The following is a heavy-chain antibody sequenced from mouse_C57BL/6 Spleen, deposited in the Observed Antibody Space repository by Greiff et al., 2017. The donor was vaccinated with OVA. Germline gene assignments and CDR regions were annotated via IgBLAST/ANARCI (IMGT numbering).Heavy chain of an antibody. CDR1: GYTFTSYW. J-gene: IGHJ2*01. D-gene: IGHD1-1*01. CDR2: IDPSDSYT. V-gene: IGHV1-59*01. CDR3: ARWGYDGRSS. Sequence: VQLQQPGAELVRPGTSVKLSCKASGYTFTSYWMHWVKQRPGQGLEWIGVIDPSDSYTNYNQKFKGKATLTVDTSSSTAYMQLSSLTSEDSAVYYCARWGYDGRSSWGQGTTLTVSS.